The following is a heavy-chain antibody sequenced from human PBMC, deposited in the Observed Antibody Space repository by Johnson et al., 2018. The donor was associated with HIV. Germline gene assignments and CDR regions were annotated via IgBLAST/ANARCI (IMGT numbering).Heavy chain of an antibody. CDR3: AREIGGSYYRDAFDI. CDR2: INWTGGNT. D-gene: IGHD1-26*01. J-gene: IGHJ3*02. CDR1: DYG. V-gene: IGHV3-20*04. Sequence: VQLVESGGGLVQPGGSLRLSCDDYGMGWVRQAPGKGLEWISAINWTGGNTGYADSLKGRFTISRDNSKNTLYLQMNSLRAEDTAVYYCAREIGGSYYRDAFDIWGQGTMVTVSS.